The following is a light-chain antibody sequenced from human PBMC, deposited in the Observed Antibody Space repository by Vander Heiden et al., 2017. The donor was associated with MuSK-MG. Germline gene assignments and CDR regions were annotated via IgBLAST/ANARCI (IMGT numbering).Light chain of an antibody. CDR1: NIGIKS. CDR2: DDS. J-gene: IGLJ2*01. Sequence: SSVLPQPPLVSVAPGQTARITCGGNNIGIKSVHWYQQKPGQAPGVVVYDDSDRPSGIPERFSGFNSGNTATLTISRVEAGDEADYYCQVWDDNSDHVIFGGGTKLIVL. V-gene: IGLV3-21*02. CDR3: QVWDDNSDHVI.